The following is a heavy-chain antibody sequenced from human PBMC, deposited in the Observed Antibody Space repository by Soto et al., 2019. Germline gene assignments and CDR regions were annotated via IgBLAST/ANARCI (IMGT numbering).Heavy chain of an antibody. CDR3: AGYSGSGSYYLDWFEP. CDR1: GGSINSSNW. J-gene: IGHJ5*02. V-gene: IGHV4-4*02. D-gene: IGHD3-10*01. Sequence: QVQLQESGPGLVKPSGTLSLTCAVSGGSINSSNWWTWVRQPPGQGLEWIGEIYHSGRTNYNPSLKGRVTISIVTSKNQFSLKLASVTAADTAVYYCAGYSGSGSYYLDWFEPWGQGTLVTVSS. CDR2: IYHSGRT.